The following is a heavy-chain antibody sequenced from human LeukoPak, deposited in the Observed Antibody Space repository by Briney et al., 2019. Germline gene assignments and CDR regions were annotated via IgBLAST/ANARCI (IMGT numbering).Heavy chain of an antibody. V-gene: IGHV4-31*03. CDR3: ARGYSGSYLNYFDY. J-gene: IGHJ4*02. CDR1: GGSISSGGYY. CDR2: IYYSGST. D-gene: IGHD1-26*01. Sequence: PSQTLSLTCTVSGGSISSGGYYWSWIRQHPGKGLEWIGYIYYSGSTYYNPSLKSRVTISVDTSKNQFSLKLSSVTAADTAVYYCARGYSGSYLNYFDYWGQRTLVTVSS.